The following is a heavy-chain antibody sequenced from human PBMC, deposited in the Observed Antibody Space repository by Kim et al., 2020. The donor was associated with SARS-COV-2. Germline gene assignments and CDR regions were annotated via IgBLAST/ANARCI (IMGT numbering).Heavy chain of an antibody. Sequence: GGSLRLSCAASGFTFSSYAMHWVRQAPGKGLEWVAVISYDGSNKYYADSVKGRFTISRDNSKNTLYLQMNSLRAEDTAVYYCARSVVVVAALHGYWGQGTLVTVSS. CDR3: ARSVVVVAALHGY. V-gene: IGHV3-30*04. CDR2: ISYDGSNK. CDR1: GFTFSSYA. D-gene: IGHD2-15*01. J-gene: IGHJ4*02.